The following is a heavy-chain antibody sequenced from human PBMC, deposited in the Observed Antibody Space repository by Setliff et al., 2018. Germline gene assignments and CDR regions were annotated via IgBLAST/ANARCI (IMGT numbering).Heavy chain of an antibody. CDR1: GGSISSHY. D-gene: IGHD6-6*01. CDR3: ARFSSSSGSYWYFDL. V-gene: IGHV4-59*08. Sequence: SETLSLTCTVSGGSISSHYWNWIRQPPGKGLEWIGYIYYSGPTNYNPSLKSRVTLSVDTSKNQFSLKLTSVTAADTAVYYCARFSSSSGSYWYFDLWGRGTLGTVSS. J-gene: IGHJ2*01. CDR2: IYYSGPT.